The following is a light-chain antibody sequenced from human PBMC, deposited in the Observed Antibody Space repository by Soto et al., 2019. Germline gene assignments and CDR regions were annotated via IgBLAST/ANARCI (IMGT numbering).Light chain of an antibody. CDR1: QSVSSSY. J-gene: IGKJ1*01. V-gene: IGKV3-20*01. CDR2: GAS. CDR3: QQYDKWPPWT. Sequence: EVVLTQSPVTLSLSPGERATLSCRASQSVSSSYLAWYQQKPGQAPRLLIYGASSRATGIPDRFSGSGSGTDFTLTISRLEPEDFAVYYCQQYDKWPPWTFGQGTKVEIK.